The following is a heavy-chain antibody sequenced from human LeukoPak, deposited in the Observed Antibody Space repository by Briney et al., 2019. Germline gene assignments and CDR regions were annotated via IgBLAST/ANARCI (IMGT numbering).Heavy chain of an antibody. J-gene: IGHJ4*02. V-gene: IGHV5-51*01. CDR1: GYSFTSYW. Sequence: GESLTISCKGSGYSFTSYWNGWVRQMPGKGLEWMGIIYPGDSDTRYSPSFQGQVTISADKSISTDYLQWSSLKASDTAMYYCARLYSNSWSCEVDYWGEGTRVSVSS. CDR2: IYPGDSDT. CDR3: ARLYSNSWSCEVDY. D-gene: IGHD6-13*01.